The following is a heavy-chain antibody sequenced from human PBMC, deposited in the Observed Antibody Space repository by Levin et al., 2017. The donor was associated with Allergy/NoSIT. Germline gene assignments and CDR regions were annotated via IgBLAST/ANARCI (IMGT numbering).Heavy chain of an antibody. J-gene: IGHJ6*02. V-gene: IGHV3-48*01. D-gene: IGHD2-2*01. CDR1: GFTFSDYN. Sequence: GGSLRLSCAASGFTFSDYNMHWVRQAPGKGLEWVSYITTSSDTMYYADPVKGRFTISRDNSKNTLYLQVNSLRAEDTALYYCAKDLSAVPAANYYYAMDVWGQGTTVTVSS. CDR3: AKDLSAVPAANYYYAMDV. CDR2: ITTSSDTM.